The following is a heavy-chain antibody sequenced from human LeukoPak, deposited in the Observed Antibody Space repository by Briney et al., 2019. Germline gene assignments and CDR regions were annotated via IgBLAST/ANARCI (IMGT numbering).Heavy chain of an antibody. Sequence: ASVKVSCKSSVGTFSSYAISWVRQAPGQGLEWMGGIIPIFGTANYAQKFQGRVTITADESTSTAYMELSSLRSEDTAVYYCARHSVAGTTPTFGYWGQGTLVTVSS. D-gene: IGHD6-19*01. J-gene: IGHJ4*02. CDR2: IIPIFGTA. CDR3: ARHSVAGTTPTFGY. V-gene: IGHV1-69*13. CDR1: VGTFSSYA.